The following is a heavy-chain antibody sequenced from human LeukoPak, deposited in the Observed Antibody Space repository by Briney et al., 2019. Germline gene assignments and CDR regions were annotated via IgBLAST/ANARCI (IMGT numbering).Heavy chain of an antibody. CDR1: GYTFTSYD. V-gene: IGHV1-8*01. Sequence: GASVTVSCKASGYTFTSYDNNWVRQATGQGLEWMGWMNPNSGNTGYAQKFQGRVTMTRNNSISTAYMELSSLRSEDTAVYYCARLYYDILSGYSVDAFDIWGQGTMVTVSS. CDR2: MNPNSGNT. J-gene: IGHJ3*02. CDR3: ARLYYDILSGYSVDAFDI. D-gene: IGHD3-9*01.